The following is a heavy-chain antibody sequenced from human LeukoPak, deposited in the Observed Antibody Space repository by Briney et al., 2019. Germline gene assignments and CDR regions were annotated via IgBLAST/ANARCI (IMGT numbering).Heavy chain of an antibody. CDR2: ISSSGTYI. CDR3: ARNGGNSDFDY. Sequence: GGSLRLSCSASGFTFSLYAIHWVRQAPGKGLEWVSFISSSGTYIYYADSMKGRFTISRDNAKNSLYLQMNSLRAEDTAVYYCARNGGNSDFDYWGQGTLVTVSS. CDR1: GFTFSLYA. J-gene: IGHJ4*02. D-gene: IGHD4-23*01. V-gene: IGHV3-21*01.